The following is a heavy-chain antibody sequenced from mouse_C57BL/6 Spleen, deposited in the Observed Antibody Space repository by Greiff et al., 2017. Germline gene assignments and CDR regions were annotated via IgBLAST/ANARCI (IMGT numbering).Heavy chain of an antibody. CDR3: AKPEHYDCYYVGAMDY. D-gene: IGHD2-3*01. Sequence: VMLVESGPGLVAPSQSLSITCTVSGFSLTSYGVSWVRQPPGKGLEWLGVIWGDGSTNYHSALISSLRISKDNSKSQVFLKLNSLQTDDTATYYCAKPEHYDCYYVGAMDYWGQGTSVTVSS. CDR2: IWGDGST. V-gene: IGHV2-3*01. CDR1: GFSLTSYG. J-gene: IGHJ4*01.